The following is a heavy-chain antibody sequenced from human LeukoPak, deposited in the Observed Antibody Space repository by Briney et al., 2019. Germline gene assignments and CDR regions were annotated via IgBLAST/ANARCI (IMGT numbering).Heavy chain of an antibody. CDR1: GFTVSSNY. CDR2: INQDGSEK. J-gene: IGHJ4*02. D-gene: IGHD3-22*01. V-gene: IGHV3-7*01. Sequence: GGSLRLSCAASGFTVSSNYMSWVRQAPGKGLEWVADINQDGSEKYYADSVKGRFTISRDNAKNSLYLQMNSLRAEDTAVYYCVRDSSGFNDYWGQGTLVTVSS. CDR3: VRDSSGFNDY.